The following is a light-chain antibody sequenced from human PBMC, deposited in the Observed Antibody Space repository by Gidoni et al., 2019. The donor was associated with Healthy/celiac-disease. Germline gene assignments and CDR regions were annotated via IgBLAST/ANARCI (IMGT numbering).Light chain of an antibody. CDR1: KLGDKY. CDR3: QAWDSRTVGV. V-gene: IGLV3-1*01. Sequence: SYELTQPPSVSVSPGQTASITCSGDKLGDKYACWYQQKPGQSPVLVIYQDSKRPSGIPERFSGSNSGNTATLTISGTQAMDEADYYCQAWDSRTVGVFGGVTKLTVL. J-gene: IGLJ3*02. CDR2: QDS.